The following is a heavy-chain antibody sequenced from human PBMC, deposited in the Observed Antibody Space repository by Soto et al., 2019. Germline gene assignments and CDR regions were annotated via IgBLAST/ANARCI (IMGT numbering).Heavy chain of an antibody. Sequence: SETLSLTCTVSGGSISSSSYYWGWIRQPPGKGLEWIGSIYYSGSTYYNPSLKSRVTISVDTSKNQFSLKLSSVTAADTAVYYCARLPVDIVATTLSYWGQGTLVTVSS. V-gene: IGHV4-39*01. CDR2: IYYSGST. D-gene: IGHD5-12*01. CDR3: ARLPVDIVATTLSY. J-gene: IGHJ4*02. CDR1: GGSISSSSYY.